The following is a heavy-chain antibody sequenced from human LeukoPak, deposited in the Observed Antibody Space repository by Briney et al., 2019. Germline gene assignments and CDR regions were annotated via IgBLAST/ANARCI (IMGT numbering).Heavy chain of an antibody. V-gene: IGHV3-11*01. Sequence: GGSLRLSCAASGFPFSDYYMSWIRQAPGKGLERVSYISSSGSTIYYADSVKGRFTISRDNAKNSLYLQMNSLRAEDTAVYYCASDHDYDSSGYDYWGQGTLVTVSS. CDR1: GFPFSDYY. D-gene: IGHD3-22*01. CDR2: ISSSGSTI. J-gene: IGHJ4*02. CDR3: ASDHDYDSSGYDY.